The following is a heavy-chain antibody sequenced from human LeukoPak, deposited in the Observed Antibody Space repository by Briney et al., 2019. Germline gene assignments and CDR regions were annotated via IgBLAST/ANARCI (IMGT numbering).Heavy chain of an antibody. CDR2: INPGGGDT. CDR1: GYTFTNYY. Sequence: ASVKVSCKASGYTFTNYYMHWVRQAPGQGLEWMGIINPGGGDTSYAQRFQGRVAMTRDTSTSTVYMELSSLRSEDTAVYYCARDRQGVTMVPGDRDYWGQGTLVTVSS. D-gene: IGHD3-10*01. J-gene: IGHJ4*02. CDR3: ARDRQGVTMVPGDRDY. V-gene: IGHV1-46*01.